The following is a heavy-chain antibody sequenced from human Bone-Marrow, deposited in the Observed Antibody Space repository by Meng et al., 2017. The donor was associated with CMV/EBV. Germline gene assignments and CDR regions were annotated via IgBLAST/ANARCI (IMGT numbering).Heavy chain of an antibody. CDR3: ARFWSGYYTIDY. D-gene: IGHD3-3*01. J-gene: IGHJ4*02. Sequence: ETLSLTCAASGFTFSSYGMSWVRQAPGKGLEWVSSISGTRNYIFYADSVKGRFTISRDNAKNSLYLQMNGLRAEDTAVYYCARFWSGYYTIDYWGQGTLVTVSS. CDR2: ISGTRNYI. CDR1: GFTFSSYG. V-gene: IGHV3-21*01.